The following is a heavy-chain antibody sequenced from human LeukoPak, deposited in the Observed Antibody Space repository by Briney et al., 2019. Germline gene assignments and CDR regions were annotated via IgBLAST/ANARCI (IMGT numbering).Heavy chain of an antibody. Sequence: PGGSLRLSCAASGFTFNNYGMNWVRQAPGKGLEWVAVIWYDGSKKYYADSVKGRFTISRDNSKNKLYMQMNSLRAEDTAVYYCAKGYTYGSDWGQGTLVTVSS. J-gene: IGHJ4*02. CDR1: GFTFNNYG. V-gene: IGHV3-33*06. D-gene: IGHD5-18*01. CDR3: AKGYTYGSD. CDR2: IWYDGSKK.